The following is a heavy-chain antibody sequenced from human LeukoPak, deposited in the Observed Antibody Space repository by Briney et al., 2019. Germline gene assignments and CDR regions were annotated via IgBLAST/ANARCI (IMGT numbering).Heavy chain of an antibody. CDR2: ISFYNGNT. CDR3: ARVLRSVRGVIWRYYYYMDV. V-gene: IGHV1-18*01. J-gene: IGHJ6*03. CDR1: GYTFTSYG. Sequence: ASVKVSCQASGYTFTSYGISWVRQAPGLGLECMGLISFYNGNTNYAQKLQGRVTMTTDTSTSTAYMELRSLRSDDTAVYYCARVLRSVRGVIWRYYYYMDVWGKGTTVTISS. D-gene: IGHD3-10*01.